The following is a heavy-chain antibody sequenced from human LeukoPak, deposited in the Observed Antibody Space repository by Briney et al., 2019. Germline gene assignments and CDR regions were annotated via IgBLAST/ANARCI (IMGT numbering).Heavy chain of an antibody. V-gene: IGHV3-33*06. Sequence: EKSLRLSCAASGFTFSSYGMHWVRQAPGKGLEWVAVIWYDGSNKYYADSVKGRFTISRDNSKNTLYLQMSSLSPEDTAVYYCAKYGDYKDFDYWGQGTLVTVSS. CDR2: IWYDGSNK. CDR3: AKYGDYKDFDY. D-gene: IGHD4-17*01. CDR1: GFTFSSYG. J-gene: IGHJ4*02.